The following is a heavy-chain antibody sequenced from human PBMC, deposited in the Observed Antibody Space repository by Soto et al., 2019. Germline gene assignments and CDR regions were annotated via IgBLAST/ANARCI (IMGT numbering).Heavy chain of an antibody. V-gene: IGHV3-30-3*01. CDR3: ARVTVAGTYYYYGMDV. Sequence: LRLSCAASGFTFSSYAMHWVRQAPGKGLEWVAVISYDGSNKYYADSVKGRFTISRDNSKNTLYLQMNSLRAEDTAVYYCARVTVAGTYYYYGMDVWGQGTTVTVSS. D-gene: IGHD6-19*01. CDR2: ISYDGSNK. CDR1: GFTFSSYA. J-gene: IGHJ6*02.